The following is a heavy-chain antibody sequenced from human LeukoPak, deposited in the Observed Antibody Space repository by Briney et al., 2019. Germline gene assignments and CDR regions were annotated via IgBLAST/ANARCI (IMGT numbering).Heavy chain of an antibody. CDR2: IRYEGSNK. D-gene: IGHD6-6*01. CDR1: GFTFSSYG. CDR3: ARTAARPGYYYYMDV. V-gene: IGHV3-30*02. J-gene: IGHJ6*03. Sequence: GGSLRLSCAASGFTFSSYGMHWVRQAPGKRLEWVAFIRYEGSNKYYADSVKGRFTISRDNSKNTLYLQMNSLRAEDTAVYYCARTAARPGYYYYMDVWGKGTTVTVSS.